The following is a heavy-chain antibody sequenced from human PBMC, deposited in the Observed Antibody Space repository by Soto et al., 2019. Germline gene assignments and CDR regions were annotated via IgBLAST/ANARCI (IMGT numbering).Heavy chain of an antibody. V-gene: IGHV4-39*01. CDR1: GGSISSSSYY. J-gene: IGHJ4*02. CDR2: IYYSGST. D-gene: IGHD3-22*01. CDR3: ARISSSGYSH. Sequence: ETLSLTCTVSGGSISSSSYYWGWIRQPPGKGLEWIGSIYYSGSTYYNPSLKSRVTISVDTSKNQFSLKLSSVTAADTAVYYCARISSSGYSHWGQGTLVTVSS.